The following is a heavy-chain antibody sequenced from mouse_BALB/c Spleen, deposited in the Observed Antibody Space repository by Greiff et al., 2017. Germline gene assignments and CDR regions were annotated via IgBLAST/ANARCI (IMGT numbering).Heavy chain of an antibody. CDR2: INPYNDGT. V-gene: IGHV1-14*01. J-gene: IGHJ4*01. CDR1: GYTFTSYV. CDR3: AREEGYDDYYAMDY. Sequence: EVQLQQSGPELVKPGASVKMSCKASGYTFTSYVMHWVKQKPGQGLEWIGYINPYNDGTKYNEKFKGKATLTSDKSSSTAYMELSSLTSEDSAVYYCAREEGYDDYYAMDYWGQGTSVTVSS. D-gene: IGHD2-2*01.